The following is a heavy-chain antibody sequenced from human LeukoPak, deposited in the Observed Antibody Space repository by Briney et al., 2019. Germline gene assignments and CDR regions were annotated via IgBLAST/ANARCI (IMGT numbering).Heavy chain of an antibody. D-gene: IGHD3-10*02. CDR3: AELGITMIGGV. Sequence: GGSLRLSCAASGFTFSSYAMSWVRQAPGKGLQWVSGISGSGGNTYYADSVKGRFTISRDNSKNTLYLQTNSLRAEDTAVYYCAELGITMIGGVWGKGTTVTISS. J-gene: IGHJ6*04. V-gene: IGHV3-23*01. CDR2: ISGSGGNT. CDR1: GFTFSSYA.